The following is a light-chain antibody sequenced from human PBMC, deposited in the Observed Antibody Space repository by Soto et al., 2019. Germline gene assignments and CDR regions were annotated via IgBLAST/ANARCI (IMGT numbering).Light chain of an antibody. CDR1: NSNIGSNP. V-gene: IGLV1-44*01. Sequence: QSVLTQPPSASGTPGQRVTISCSGSNSNIGSNPVHWYQQFPGTAPKVLIYSNYQRPSGVPDRFSGSKSGTSASLAISGLQYEDEADYYCVAWDARLSDLLFGVGTKVTVL. CDR3: VAWDARLSDLL. CDR2: SNY. J-gene: IGLJ2*01.